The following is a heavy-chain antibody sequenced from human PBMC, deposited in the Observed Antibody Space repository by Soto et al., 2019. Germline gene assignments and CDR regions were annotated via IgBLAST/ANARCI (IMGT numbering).Heavy chain of an antibody. V-gene: IGHV3-74*01. CDR1: GFTFSTYW. J-gene: IGHJ4*02. CDR3: ARDLAGVDDS. D-gene: IGHD7-27*01. CDR2: VNPDGTTT. Sequence: EVQLVESGGSLVQPGGSLRLSCAASGFTFSTYWMHWVRQVPGKGLVWVSRVNPDGTTTNYAASVKGRFTISRDNAKNTLHLQMNSLRVDDTAVYFCARDLAGVDDSWGQGTLVTVSS.